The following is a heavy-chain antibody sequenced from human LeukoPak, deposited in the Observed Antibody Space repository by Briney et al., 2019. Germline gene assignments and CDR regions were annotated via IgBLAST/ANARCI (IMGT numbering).Heavy chain of an antibody. CDR1: GFTFTGYY. V-gene: IGHV1-2*06. CDR3: AREVSSGWAPGGMDV. D-gene: IGHD6-19*01. Sequence: ASVKVSCKASGFTFTGYYMHWVRQAPGQGLEWMGRINPNSGGTNYAQKFQGRVTMTRDTSISTAYMELSRLRSDDTAVYYCAREVSSGWAPGGMDVWGQGTTVTVSS. CDR2: INPNSGGT. J-gene: IGHJ6*02.